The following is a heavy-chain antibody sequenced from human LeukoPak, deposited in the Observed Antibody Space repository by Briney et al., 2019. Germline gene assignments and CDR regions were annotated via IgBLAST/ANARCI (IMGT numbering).Heavy chain of an antibody. D-gene: IGHD3-9*01. Sequence: GGSLRLSCAASGFTFSSDAMSWVRQAPGKGLEWVSAISGSGGSTYYADSVKGRFTISRDNSKNTLYLQMNSLRAEDTAVYYCAKVQEGTYYDILTGYFPLDYWGQGTLVTVST. CDR2: ISGSGGST. J-gene: IGHJ4*02. V-gene: IGHV3-23*01. CDR3: AKVQEGTYYDILTGYFPLDY. CDR1: GFTFSSDA.